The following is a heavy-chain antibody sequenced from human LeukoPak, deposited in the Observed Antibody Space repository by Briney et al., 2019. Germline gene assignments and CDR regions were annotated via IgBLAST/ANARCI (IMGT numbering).Heavy chain of an antibody. V-gene: IGHV1-46*04. CDR2: ISRSGDTT. Sequence: GTSVKASCKAFRYTFTSYYIHSVREAPGHGLEWTGIISRSGDTTTYAQKLQGRVTMTRDTSTSTVYMEMSSLRSEDTAVYYCARDRGGTGYPLGDYGGQGHRVTVTA. J-gene: IGHJ4*02. CDR1: RYTFTSYY. CDR3: ARDRGGTGYPLGDY. D-gene: IGHD3-9*01.